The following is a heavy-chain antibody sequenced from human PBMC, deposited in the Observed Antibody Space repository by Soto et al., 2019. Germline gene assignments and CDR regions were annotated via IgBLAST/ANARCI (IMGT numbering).Heavy chain of an antibody. V-gene: IGHV3-30-3*01. Sequence: PWGSLRLSCASSGFTFSSYAMHWVRQAPGKGLEWVAVISYDGSNKYYADSVKGRFTISRDNSKNTLYLQMNSLRAEDTAVYYCARVFATLGSFDYWGQGTLVTVAS. CDR3: ARVFATLGSFDY. CDR1: GFTFSSYA. J-gene: IGHJ4*02. CDR2: ISYDGSNK. D-gene: IGHD3-10*01.